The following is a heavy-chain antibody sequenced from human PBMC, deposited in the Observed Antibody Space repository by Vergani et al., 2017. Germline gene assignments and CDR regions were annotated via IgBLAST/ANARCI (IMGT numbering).Heavy chain of an antibody. Sequence: QVQLMQSGAEVKKPGSSVKVSCKASGGTFSSYAISWVRQAPGQGLEWMGGIIPIFGTANYAQKFQGRVTITADESTSTAYMELSSLRSEDTAVYYCARARDSSGYYWSYYYYGMDVWGQGTTVTVSS. V-gene: IGHV1-69*12. CDR2: IIPIFGTA. D-gene: IGHD3-22*01. J-gene: IGHJ6*02. CDR3: ARARDSSGYYWSYYYYGMDV. CDR1: GGTFSSYA.